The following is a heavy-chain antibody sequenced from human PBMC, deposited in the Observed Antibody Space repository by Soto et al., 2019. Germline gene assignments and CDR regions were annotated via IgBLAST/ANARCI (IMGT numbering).Heavy chain of an antibody. CDR3: AKVSSIAVRGKYYFDY. D-gene: IGHD6-6*01. CDR2: LSFDGSNQ. V-gene: IGHV3-30-3*01. J-gene: IGHJ4*02. CDR1: GFTFSTYP. Sequence: PGGSLRLSCAASGFTFSTYPMHWVRQAPGKGLEWVAVLSFDGSNQYYADSVKGRFTISRDNSKNTLYLQMNSLRAEDTAVYYCAKVSSIAVRGKYYFDYWGQGTPVTSPQ.